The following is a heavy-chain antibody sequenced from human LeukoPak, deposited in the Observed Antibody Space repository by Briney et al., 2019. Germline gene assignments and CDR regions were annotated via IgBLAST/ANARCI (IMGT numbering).Heavy chain of an antibody. Sequence: GGSLRLPCAASGFTFSSYSMNWVRQAPGKGLEWVSSISSSSSYIYYADSVKGRFTISRDNAKNSLYLQMNSLRAEDTAVYYCARVGTYYYDSSGYYSVDAFDIWGQGTMVTVSS. CDR3: ARVGTYYYDSSGYYSVDAFDI. D-gene: IGHD3-22*01. CDR1: GFTFSSYS. CDR2: ISSSSSYI. J-gene: IGHJ3*02. V-gene: IGHV3-21*01.